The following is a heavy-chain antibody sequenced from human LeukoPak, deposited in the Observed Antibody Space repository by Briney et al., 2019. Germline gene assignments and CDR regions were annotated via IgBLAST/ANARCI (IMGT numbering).Heavy chain of an antibody. CDR3: ARGRVGVEMATIAYYYYGMDV. CDR1: GYTFTSYD. J-gene: IGHJ6*02. Sequence: GASVKVSCKASGYTFTSYDINWVRQATEQGLEWMGWMNPNSGNTGYAQKFQGRVTMTRNTSISTAYMELSSLRSEDTAVYYSARGRVGVEMATIAYYYYGMDVWGQGTTVTVSS. CDR2: MNPNSGNT. D-gene: IGHD5-12*01. V-gene: IGHV1-8*01.